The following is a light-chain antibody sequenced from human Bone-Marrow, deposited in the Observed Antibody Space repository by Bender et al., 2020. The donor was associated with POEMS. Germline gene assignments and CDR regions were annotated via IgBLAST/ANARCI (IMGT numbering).Light chain of an antibody. CDR3: QSYDSSPSGSVL. V-gene: IGLV1-40*01. J-gene: IGLJ2*01. CDR2: GNS. CDR1: TSNIGAGYD. Sequence: QSVLTQPPSVSGAPGQRVTISCTGSTSNIGAGYDVHWYQQLPGTAPKLLIYGNSNRPSGVPDRFSGSKSGTSASLAITGLQAEDEADYYCQSYDSSPSGSVLFGGGTKVTVL.